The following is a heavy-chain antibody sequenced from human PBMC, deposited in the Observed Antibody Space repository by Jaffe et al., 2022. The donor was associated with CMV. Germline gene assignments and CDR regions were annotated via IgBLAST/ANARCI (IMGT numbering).Heavy chain of an antibody. CDR1: GGSVTGYH. J-gene: IGHJ6*03. D-gene: IGHD2-21*02. CDR3: ARGVRMTARDYSYFYIDV. Sequence: QVQLQESGPGLVKASETLSLTCTLSGGSVTGYHWNWIRQSPEKGLEWIGYFSDTAYDLESITYNPSLKSRVVISVDTSTKQFSLKVSAVTGADTAVYYCARGVRMTARDYSYFYIDVWGKGTTVIVSS. V-gene: IGHV4-59*02. CDR2: FSDTAYDLESI.